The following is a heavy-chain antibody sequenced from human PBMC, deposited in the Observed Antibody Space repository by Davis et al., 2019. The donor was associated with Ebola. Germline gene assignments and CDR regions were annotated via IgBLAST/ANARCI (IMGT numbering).Heavy chain of an antibody. CDR3: ARQVSQQRGQRGMDV. J-gene: IGHJ6*02. D-gene: IGHD6-13*01. Sequence: PSETLSLTCTVSGGSISSSSYYWGWIRQPPGKGLEWIGSIYYSGSTYYNPSLKSRVTISEDTSKNQFSLKLRSVTAADTAVYYCARQVSQQRGQRGMDVWGQGTTVTVSS. CDR1: GGSISSSSYY. CDR2: IYYSGST. V-gene: IGHV4-39*01.